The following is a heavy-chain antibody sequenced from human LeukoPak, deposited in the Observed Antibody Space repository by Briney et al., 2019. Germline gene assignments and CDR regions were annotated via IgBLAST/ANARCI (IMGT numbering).Heavy chain of an antibody. V-gene: IGHV1-69*13. CDR3: ARLISLAGIPDY. J-gene: IGHJ4*02. D-gene: IGHD6-19*01. CDR2: IIPIFGTA. Sequence: SVKVSCKASGGTFSSYAISWVRQAPGQGLEWMGGIIPIFGTANYAQKFQGRVTITADESTSTAYMELSSLRSEDTAMYYCARLISLAGIPDYWGQGTLVTVSS. CDR1: GGTFSSYA.